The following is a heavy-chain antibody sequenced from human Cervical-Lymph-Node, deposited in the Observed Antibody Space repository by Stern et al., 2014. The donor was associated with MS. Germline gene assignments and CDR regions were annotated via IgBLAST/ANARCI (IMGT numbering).Heavy chain of an antibody. CDR3: ARKLNRGSYYDVFDI. CDR2: VSYSGST. D-gene: IGHD1-26*01. Sequence: QVQLQESGPGLVKPSETLSLTCIVSGGSIRDYYWSWIRQPPGKGLEWIGYVSYSGSTNYTPSRMIRGTISVDTSKNQFSLRLISVTAADTAVYYCARKLNRGSYYDVFDIWGQGTMVTVSS. CDR1: GGSIRDYY. V-gene: IGHV4-59*12. J-gene: IGHJ3*02.